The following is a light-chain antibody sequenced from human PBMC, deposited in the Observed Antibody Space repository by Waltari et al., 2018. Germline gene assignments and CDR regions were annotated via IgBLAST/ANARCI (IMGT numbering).Light chain of an antibody. Sequence: QSALTQPASVSGSPGQSITMSCTGTSSDVGGFQSVSWYQQYPGKAPKRLIYDVSKRPSVVSNRFSGSKSGNTASLTISGLQAEDEADYYCSSFTVFGGGTKLIVL. CDR1: SSDVGGFQS. CDR2: DVS. CDR3: SSFTV. J-gene: IGLJ3*02. V-gene: IGLV2-14*03.